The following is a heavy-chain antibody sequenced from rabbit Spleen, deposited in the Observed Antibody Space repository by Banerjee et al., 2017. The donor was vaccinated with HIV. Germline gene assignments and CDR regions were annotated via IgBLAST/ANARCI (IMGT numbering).Heavy chain of an antibody. CDR1: GVSFSSGYD. D-gene: IGHD1-1*01. CDR2: INTYTVKS. Sequence: QQLVESGGGLVKPGASLTLTCKASGVSFSSGYDMCWVRQAPGKGLEWIACINTYTVKSVYASWAKGRFTISKSSATPVTLHMTSLTAADTATYFCARDTSSSFSSYGMDLWGPGTLVTVS. J-gene: IGHJ6*01. V-gene: IGHV1S40*01. CDR3: ARDTSSSFSSYGMDL.